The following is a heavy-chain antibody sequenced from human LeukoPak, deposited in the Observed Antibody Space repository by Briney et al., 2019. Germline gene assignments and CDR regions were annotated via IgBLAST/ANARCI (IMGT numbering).Heavy chain of an antibody. CDR2: IIPIFGTA. CDR1: GYTFTSYA. Sequence: SVKVSCKASGYTFTSYAISWVRQAPGQGLEWMGGIIPIFGTANYAQKFQGRVTITADKSTSTAYMELSSLRSEDTAVYYCARDQGLSYDSSGYPHAFDIWGQGTMVTVSS. CDR3: ARDQGLSYDSSGYPHAFDI. D-gene: IGHD3-22*01. J-gene: IGHJ3*02. V-gene: IGHV1-69*06.